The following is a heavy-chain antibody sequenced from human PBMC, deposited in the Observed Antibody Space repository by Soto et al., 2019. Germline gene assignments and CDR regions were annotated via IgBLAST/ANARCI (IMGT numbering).Heavy chain of an antibody. V-gene: IGHV4-59*01. CDR3: ARWYGGSLDY. CDR2: IYDSGST. D-gene: IGHD4-17*01. Sequence: PSETLSLTCTVSGGSINNYYWSWIRQPPGKGLEWIGYIYDSGSTNYNPSLKSRVTMSVDTSKNQFSLNLSSVTAADTAVYYCARWYGGSLDYWGQGTLVTVSS. CDR1: GGSINNYY. J-gene: IGHJ4*02.